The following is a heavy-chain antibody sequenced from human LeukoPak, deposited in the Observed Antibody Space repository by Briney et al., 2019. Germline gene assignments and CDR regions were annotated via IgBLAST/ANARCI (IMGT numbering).Heavy chain of an antibody. CDR2: YLYGGST. CDR1: GGSVGSGSYY. V-gene: IGHV4-61*01. D-gene: IGHD1-26*01. J-gene: IGHJ3*02. CDR3: ARLRSRGRAFDI. Sequence: PSETLSRTCTVSGGSVGSGSYYWSWIRQPPGKGLEWIGYYLYGGSTSYNPSLKSRVTISVDTSKNQVSLKLSSVTAADTAVYYCARLRSRGRAFDIWGQGTMVTVSS.